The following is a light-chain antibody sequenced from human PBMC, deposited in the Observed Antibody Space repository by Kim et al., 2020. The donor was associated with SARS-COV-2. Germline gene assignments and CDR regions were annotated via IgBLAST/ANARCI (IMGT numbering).Light chain of an antibody. Sequence: EIVLTQSPATLSLSVGEKATLSCGASENVNYGYLAWYQQRPGLAPRLLIHDATTRATGVPNRFRGSKSGTEFTLSISSLEPEDFATYFCQQYGSFPVTFGGGTKVEIK. CDR3: QQYGSFPVT. CDR1: ENVNYGY. J-gene: IGKJ4*01. V-gene: IGKV3D-20*01. CDR2: DAT.